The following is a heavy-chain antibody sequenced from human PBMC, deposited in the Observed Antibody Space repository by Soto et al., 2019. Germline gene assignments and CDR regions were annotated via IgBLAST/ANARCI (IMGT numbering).Heavy chain of an antibody. D-gene: IGHD6-13*01. Sequence: GGSLRLSCAASGFTVSSNYMSWVRQAPGKGLEWVSVIIGSGGSTYYADFVKGQFTISRDNSKNTLYLEMNSLRAEDTAVYYCAKAKYPGATAGPSYFDCWGQGALVTVSS. CDR3: AKAKYPGATAGPSYFDC. CDR2: IIGSGGST. J-gene: IGHJ4*02. CDR1: GFTVSSNY. V-gene: IGHV3-23*01.